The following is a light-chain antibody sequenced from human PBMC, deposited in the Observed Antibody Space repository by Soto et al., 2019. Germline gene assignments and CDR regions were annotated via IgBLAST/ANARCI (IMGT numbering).Light chain of an antibody. CDR1: SSNIGAGYG. V-gene: IGLV1-40*01. CDR3: QSYDSGLSAYV. J-gene: IGLJ1*01. Sequence: QSVLTQPPSVSGAPGQRVIISCTGSSSNIGAGYGVHWYQQLPGTAPKPLIYENNNRPSGVPDRFSGSRSGTSASLALTGLRAEDEADYYCQSYDSGLSAYVFGAGTKVTVL. CDR2: ENN.